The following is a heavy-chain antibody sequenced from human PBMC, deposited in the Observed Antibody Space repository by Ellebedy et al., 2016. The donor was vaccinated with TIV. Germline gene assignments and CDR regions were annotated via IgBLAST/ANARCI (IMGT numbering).Heavy chain of an antibody. CDR3: AKAAMVRGVMFFGY. CDR1: GFTFSSYS. Sequence: GESLKISXAASGFTFSSYSMNWVRQAPGKGLEWVSAISGSGGSTYYADSVKGRFTISRDNSKNTLYLQMNSLRAEDTAVYYCAKAAMVRGVMFFGYWGQGTLVTVSS. V-gene: IGHV3-23*01. CDR2: ISGSGGST. J-gene: IGHJ4*02. D-gene: IGHD3-10*01.